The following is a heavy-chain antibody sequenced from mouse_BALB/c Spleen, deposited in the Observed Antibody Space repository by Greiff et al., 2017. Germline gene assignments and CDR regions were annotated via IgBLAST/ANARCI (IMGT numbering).Heavy chain of an antibody. Sequence: EVQGVESGGGLVQPGGSLKLSCAASGFTFSSYGMSWVRQTPDKRLELVATINSNGGSTYYPDSVKGRFTISRDNAKNTLYLQMSSLKSEDTAMYYCAREGWEDWFAYWGQGTLVTVSA. CDR1: GFTFSSYG. V-gene: IGHV5-6-3*01. J-gene: IGHJ3*01. CDR3: AREGWEDWFAY. D-gene: IGHD1-1*02. CDR2: INSNGGST.